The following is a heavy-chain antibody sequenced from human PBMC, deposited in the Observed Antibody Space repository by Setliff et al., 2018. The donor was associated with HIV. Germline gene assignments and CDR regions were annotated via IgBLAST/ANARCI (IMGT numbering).Heavy chain of an antibody. Sequence: SVGSLRLSCAGSGFTFSAYSMNWVRQTPGKGLEWVAYISDTGNIVYYADSVRGRFTISRDDARISLYLQMNSLRVEDTAVYFCARSAQDCSSTRCFPDKSFQHWGRGTLVTVSS. J-gene: IGHJ1*01. CDR3: ARSAQDCSSTRCFPDKSFQH. CDR1: GFTFSAYS. V-gene: IGHV3-48*01. CDR2: ISDTGNIV. D-gene: IGHD2-2*01.